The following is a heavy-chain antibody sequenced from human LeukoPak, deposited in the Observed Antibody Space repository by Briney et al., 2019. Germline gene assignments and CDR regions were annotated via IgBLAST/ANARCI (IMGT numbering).Heavy chain of an antibody. D-gene: IGHD6-13*01. CDR3: ARVQQLGRDFDY. J-gene: IGHJ4*02. CDR1: GYTFTGYY. CDR2: INPNSGGT. Sequence: GASVKVSCKASGYTFTGYYMHWVQQAPGQGLEWMGRINPNSGGTNYAQKFQGRVTMTRDTSISTAYMELSRLRSDDTAVYYCARVQQLGRDFDYWGQGTLVTVSS. V-gene: IGHV1-2*06.